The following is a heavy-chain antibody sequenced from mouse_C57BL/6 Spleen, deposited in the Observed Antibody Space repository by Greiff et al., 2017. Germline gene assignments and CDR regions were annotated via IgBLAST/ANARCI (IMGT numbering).Heavy chain of an antibody. J-gene: IGHJ2*01. CDR3: ARNGDGYYDY. V-gene: IGHV1-22*01. CDR1: GYTFTDYN. Sequence: EVQLVESGPELVKPGASVKMSCKASGYTFTDYNMHWVKQSHGKSLEWIGYINPNNGGTSYNQKFKGKATLTVNKSSSTAYMELRSLTSEDSAVYYCARNGDGYYDYWGQGTTLTVSS. D-gene: IGHD2-3*01. CDR2: INPNNGGT.